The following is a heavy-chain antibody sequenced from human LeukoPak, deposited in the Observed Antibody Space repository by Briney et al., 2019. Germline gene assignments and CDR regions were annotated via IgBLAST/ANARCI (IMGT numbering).Heavy chain of an antibody. CDR2: VTVSGANT. V-gene: IGHV3-23*01. CDR3: AKDSTPGLGIPSDS. D-gene: IGHD7-27*01. Sequence: GGSLRLSRAASGFTFSSYAMSWVRQAPGKGLEWVSIVTVSGANTFYADFVKGRFTISRDDSKNTLYLQMNSLRAEDTAVYYCAKDSTPGLGIPSDSWGQGTLVTVSS. J-gene: IGHJ4*02. CDR1: GFTFSSYA.